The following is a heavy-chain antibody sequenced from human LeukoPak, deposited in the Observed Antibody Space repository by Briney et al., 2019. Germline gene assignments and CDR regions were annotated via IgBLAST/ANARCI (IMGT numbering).Heavy chain of an antibody. CDR1: GFSFSSYW. D-gene: IGHD3-3*01. Sequence: GGSLRLSCAASGFSFSSYWMSWVRQAPGKGLEWVANIKQDGSEKYHVDSVKGRFTISRDNAKNSLYLQMNSLRAEDTAVYYCARGGGYDFWSGYNNWFDPWGQGTLVTVSS. J-gene: IGHJ5*02. CDR2: IKQDGSEK. CDR3: ARGGGYDFWSGYNNWFDP. V-gene: IGHV3-7*01.